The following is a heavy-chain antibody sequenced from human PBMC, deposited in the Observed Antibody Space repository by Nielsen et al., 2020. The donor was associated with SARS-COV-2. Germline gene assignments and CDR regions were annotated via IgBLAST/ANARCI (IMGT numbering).Heavy chain of an antibody. CDR3: ARDMELTYYYGSGSLRGMDV. V-gene: IGHV1-2*06. Sequence: ASVKVSCKASGYTFTGYYMHWVRQAPGQGLEWMGRINPNSGGTNYAQKFQGRVTMTRDTSISTAYMELSRLRSDDTAVYYCARDMELTYYYGSGSLRGMDVWGQGTTVTVSS. CDR2: INPNSGGT. CDR1: GYTFTGYY. D-gene: IGHD3-10*01. J-gene: IGHJ6*02.